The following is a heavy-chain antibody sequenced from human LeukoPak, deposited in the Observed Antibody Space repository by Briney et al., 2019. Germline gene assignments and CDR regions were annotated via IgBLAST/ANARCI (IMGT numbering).Heavy chain of an antibody. CDR2: IYYSGST. CDR1: GGSISSYY. CDR3: ARGQRWEVEYFDL. D-gene: IGHD5-18*01. V-gene: IGHV4-59*01. Sequence: KPSENLSLNCTVSGGSISSYYLSWIRQPPGKGLEWIGYIYYSGSTNYNPSLKSRVTISVDTSKNQFSLKLSSVTAADTAVYYCARGQRWEVEYFDLWGRGTLVIVSS. J-gene: IGHJ2*01.